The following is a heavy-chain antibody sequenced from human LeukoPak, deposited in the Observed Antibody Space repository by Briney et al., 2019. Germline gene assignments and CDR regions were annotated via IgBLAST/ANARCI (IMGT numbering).Heavy chain of an antibody. CDR3: ARESSRDYGDFDY. D-gene: IGHD4-17*01. CDR2: IWYDGSNK. V-gene: IGHV3-33*01. J-gene: IGHJ4*02. Sequence: GGSLRPSCAASGFTFSSYGMHWVRQAPGKGLEWVAVIWYDGSNKYYADSVKGRFTISRDNSKNTLYLQMNSLRAEDTAVYYCARESSRDYGDFDYWGQGTLVTVSS. CDR1: GFTFSSYG.